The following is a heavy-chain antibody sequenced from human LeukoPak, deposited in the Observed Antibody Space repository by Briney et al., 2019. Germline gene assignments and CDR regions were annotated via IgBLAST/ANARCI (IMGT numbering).Heavy chain of an antibody. CDR2: ISWNSGSI. J-gene: IGHJ4*02. CDR1: GFTFDDYA. CDR3: AKDVGATLSYFDY. D-gene: IGHD1-26*01. V-gene: IGHV3-9*01. Sequence: PGGSLRLSCAASGFTFDDYAMDWVRQAPGKGLEWVSGISWNSGSIGYADSVKGRFTISRDNAKNSLYLQMNSLRAEDTALYYCAKDVGATLSYFDYWGQGTLVTVSS.